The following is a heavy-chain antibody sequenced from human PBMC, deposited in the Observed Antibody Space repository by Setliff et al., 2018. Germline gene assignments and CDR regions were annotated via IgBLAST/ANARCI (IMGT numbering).Heavy chain of an antibody. J-gene: IGHJ4*02. CDR1: GFSFSDYC. Sequence: GGSLRLSCAASGFSFSDYCMMWIRQAPGKGLEWVSYISNDAYTIHYADSMKGRLTISRDNSKNSVFLQMNSLRVEDTAVYYCVRDWASGDDHWGRGTLVTVSS. D-gene: IGHD3-10*01. CDR3: VRDWASGDDH. V-gene: IGHV3-11*01. CDR2: ISNDAYTI.